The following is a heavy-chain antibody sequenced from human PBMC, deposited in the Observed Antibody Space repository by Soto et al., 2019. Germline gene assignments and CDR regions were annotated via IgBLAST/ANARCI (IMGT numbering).Heavy chain of an antibody. D-gene: IGHD3-10*01. V-gene: IGHV3-30-3*01. CDR2: ISYDGSNK. J-gene: IGHJ4*02. CDR1: GFTFSSYA. Sequence: PGGSLRLSCAASGFTFSSYAMHWVRQAPGKGLEWVAVISYDGSNKYYADSVKGRFTISRDNSKNTLYLQMNSLRAEDTAVYYCARDHGQWFGESGVTNYWGQGTLVTVSS. CDR3: ARDHGQWFGESGVTNY.